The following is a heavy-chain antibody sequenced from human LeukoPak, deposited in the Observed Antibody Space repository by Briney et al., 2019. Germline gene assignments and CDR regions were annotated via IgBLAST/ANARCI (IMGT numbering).Heavy chain of an antibody. J-gene: IGHJ4*02. V-gene: IGHV1-24*01. CDR2: FYPEDGET. Sequence: ASVKVSCKVSGSAVTKLSMDWVRQAPGKGLEWMGGFYPEDGETIYAQKFQGRVTMPEDTSTDTAYMELSSLRSEDTAVYYCTTGVVGVFFDYWGQGTLVTVSS. CDR1: GSAVTKLS. D-gene: IGHD2-15*01. CDR3: TTGVVGVFFDY.